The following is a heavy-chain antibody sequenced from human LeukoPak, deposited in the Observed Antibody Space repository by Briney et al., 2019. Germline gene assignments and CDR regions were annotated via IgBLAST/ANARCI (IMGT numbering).Heavy chain of an antibody. J-gene: IGHJ4*02. Sequence: AASVKVSCKASGYTFTSYAMNWVRQAPGQGPEWVGWINAHTGNPTYAQGFTGRFVFSLETSVSTAYLQISSLRAEDTAVYYCAREVLRLDYWGQGTLVTVSS. CDR3: AREVLRLDY. V-gene: IGHV7-4-1*02. CDR2: INAHTGNP. CDR1: GYTFTSYA.